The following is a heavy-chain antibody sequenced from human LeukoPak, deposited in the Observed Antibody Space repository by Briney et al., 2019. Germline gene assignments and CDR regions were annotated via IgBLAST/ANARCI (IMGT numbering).Heavy chain of an antibody. V-gene: IGHV1-2*02. D-gene: IGHD6-13*01. CDR1: GYTFTGYY. CDR3: ARGPDSSSPFYYFDY. Sequence: ASVKVSCKASGYTFTGYYMHWVRQAPGQGLEWMGWINPNSGGTNYAQKFQGRVTMTRDTSISTAYMELSRLRSDDTAVYYCARGPDSSSPFYYFDYWGQGTLVTVSS. CDR2: INPNSGGT. J-gene: IGHJ4*02.